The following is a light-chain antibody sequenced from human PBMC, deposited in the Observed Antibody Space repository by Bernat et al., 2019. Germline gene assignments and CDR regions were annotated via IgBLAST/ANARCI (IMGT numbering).Light chain of an antibody. Sequence: QAGLTQPPSVSRDLRQSATLSCTGNNNNVGRRGATWLQQHQGHPPKLLSFRDNNRPSGISERFSASRSGNTASLTITGLQPEDEADYYCAAWESSLSAWVFGGGTKLAV. V-gene: IGLV10-54*04. CDR3: AAWESSLSAWV. J-gene: IGLJ2*01. CDR1: NNNVGRRG. CDR2: RDN.